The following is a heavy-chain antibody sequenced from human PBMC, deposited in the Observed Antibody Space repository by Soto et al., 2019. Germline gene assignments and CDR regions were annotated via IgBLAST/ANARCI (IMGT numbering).Heavy chain of an antibody. CDR3: ARVRRIAAAWYWFDP. Sequence: GGSLRLSCAASGFTFSDYYMSCIRQAPGKGLEWVSYISSSGSTIYYADSVKGRFTISRDNAKNSLYLQMNSLRAEDTAVYYCARVRRIAAAWYWFDPWGQGTLVTVSS. CDR2: ISSSGSTI. CDR1: GFTFSDYY. D-gene: IGHD6-13*01. V-gene: IGHV3-11*01. J-gene: IGHJ5*02.